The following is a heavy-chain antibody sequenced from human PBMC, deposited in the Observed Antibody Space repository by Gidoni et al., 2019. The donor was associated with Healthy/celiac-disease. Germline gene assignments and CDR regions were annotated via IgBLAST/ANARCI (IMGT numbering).Heavy chain of an antibody. D-gene: IGHD3-10*01. CDR1: GGSISSDY. CDR3: ARDGSGSYYNDWFDP. CDR2: IYYSGST. J-gene: IGHJ5*02. V-gene: IGHV4-59*01. Sequence: QVQLQESGPVLVKPSETLSLTCTVSGGSISSDYWSWIRQHPGKGLEWIGYIYYSGSTNYNPSLKSRVTISVDTSKNQFSLKLSSVTAADTAVYYCARDGSGSYYNDWFDPWGQGTLVTVSS.